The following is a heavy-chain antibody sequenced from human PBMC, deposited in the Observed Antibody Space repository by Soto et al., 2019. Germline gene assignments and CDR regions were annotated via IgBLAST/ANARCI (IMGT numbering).Heavy chain of an antibody. CDR2: IKDGGST. CDR3: XXXXXXXXXXH. CDR1: XXSLXXXY. V-gene: IGHV4-34*01. Sequence: QVQLQQWGAGLLXXXXXXSLTXTVXXXSLXXXYWSWIRQPPGKGLEWIGEIKDGGSTNYSPSLRGRVTISADTSKNHFSLRLNSVTAAXXXXXXXXXXXXXXXXXHWDQGTLVTVSS. J-gene: IGHJ4*02.